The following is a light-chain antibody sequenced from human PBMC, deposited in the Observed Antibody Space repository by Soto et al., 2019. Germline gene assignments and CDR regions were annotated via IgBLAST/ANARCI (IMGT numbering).Light chain of an antibody. CDR2: EVT. J-gene: IGLJ3*02. CDR1: SSDVGGYSY. CDR3: SSYTDSNTWV. V-gene: IGLV2-14*01. Sequence: QSALTQPASVSGSPGQSITISCTGTSSDVGGYSYVSWYQQHPGKAPKLMIYEVTNRPSGVSNRFSGSKSSDTASLTISGLQAEDEADYYCSSYTDSNTWVFGGGTKVTVL.